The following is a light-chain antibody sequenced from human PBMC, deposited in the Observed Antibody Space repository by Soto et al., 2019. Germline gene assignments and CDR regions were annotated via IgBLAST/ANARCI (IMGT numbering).Light chain of an antibody. J-gene: IGLJ3*02. Sequence: QSVLTQPPSASGSPGQSVTISCTGTSSDIGGNNSVSWYQQHPGKAPKLMIYEVNKRPLGVPERFSGSKSGNTASLTVSGLQADDEADYYWSSSAGTNSFVLFGGGTKLTVL. V-gene: IGLV2-8*01. CDR1: SSDIGGNNS. CDR2: EVN. CDR3: SSSAGTNSFVL.